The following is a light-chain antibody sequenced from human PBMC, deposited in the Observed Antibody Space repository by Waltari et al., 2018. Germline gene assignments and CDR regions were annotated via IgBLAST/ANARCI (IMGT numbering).Light chain of an antibody. Sequence: QSALTQPASVSVSPGQSITISCTGSSSDVGSYKYVSWYQQHPGQVPKLIIYEVNRRPSGVSNRFSGSKSGNTASLTISGLQAEDEADYYCSSHTSSSTFVFGTGTKVDVL. CDR3: SSHTSSSTFV. V-gene: IGLV2-14*01. J-gene: IGLJ1*01. CDR2: EVN. CDR1: SSDVGSYKY.